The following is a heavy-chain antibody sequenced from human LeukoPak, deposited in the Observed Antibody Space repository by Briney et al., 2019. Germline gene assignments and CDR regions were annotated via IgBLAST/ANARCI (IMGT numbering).Heavy chain of an antibody. D-gene: IGHD6-19*01. Sequence: GGSLRLSCEASGFTFSRHWMSWVRQAPGKGLEWVAIIKQDGSEKDYVDSVTGRFTISRDNAKNSLYLQMNSLRDEDTAVYYCARDTSAWLYGMDVWGQGTTVTVSS. J-gene: IGHJ6*02. V-gene: IGHV3-7*01. CDR2: IKQDGSEK. CDR1: GFTFSRHW. CDR3: ARDTSAWLYGMDV.